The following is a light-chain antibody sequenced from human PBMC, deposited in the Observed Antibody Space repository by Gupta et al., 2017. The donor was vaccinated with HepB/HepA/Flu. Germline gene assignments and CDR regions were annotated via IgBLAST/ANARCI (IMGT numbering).Light chain of an antibody. V-gene: IGKV2-28*01. CDR2: SDS. CDR1: QSRVHRSGNNY. Sequence: VVLTQSPLALPVTPGEPASSSCRSSQSRVHRSGNNYLDWYLQKPGQAPPLLIYSDSKRAYGVPDRFSGSGSGTDFTLKISKGEAEDVGVYYCRQKVQTFWTFGQGTKVEIK. J-gene: IGKJ1*01. CDR3: RQKVQTFWT.